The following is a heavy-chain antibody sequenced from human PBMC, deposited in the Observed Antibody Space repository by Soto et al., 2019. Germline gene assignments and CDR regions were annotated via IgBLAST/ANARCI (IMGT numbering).Heavy chain of an antibody. CDR1: GYSFTSYW. CDR3: ASGSSSSKYYYGMDV. J-gene: IGHJ6*02. V-gene: IGHV5-10-1*01. Sequence: GESLKISCKGSGYSFTSYWISWVRQMPGKGLEWMGRIDPSDSYTNYSPSFQGHVTISADKSISTAYLQWSSLKASDTAMYYCASGSSSSKYYYGMDVWGQGTPVTVYS. D-gene: IGHD6-6*01. CDR2: IDPSDSYT.